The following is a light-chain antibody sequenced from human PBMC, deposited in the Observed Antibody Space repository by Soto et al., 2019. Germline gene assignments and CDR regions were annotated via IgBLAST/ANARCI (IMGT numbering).Light chain of an antibody. CDR1: QSLLHSDGFDY. Sequence: EIVMTQTPLSLSITPGEQASMSCRSSQSLLHSDGFDYLDWYLQKPGQSPQLLIYLGSNRASGVPDRFSGSGSGTDFTLRISRMEAEDVGVYYCMQALQTPPTFGQGTKVDIK. CDR3: MQALQTPPT. V-gene: IGKV2-28*01. J-gene: IGKJ1*01. CDR2: LGS.